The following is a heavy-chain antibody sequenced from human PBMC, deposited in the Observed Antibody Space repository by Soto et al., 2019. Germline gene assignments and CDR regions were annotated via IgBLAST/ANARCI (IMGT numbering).Heavy chain of an antibody. D-gene: IGHD6-25*01. V-gene: IGHV3-30-3*01. CDR2: ISYDGSNK. J-gene: IGHJ6*02. Sequence: GGSLRLSCAASGFTFSSYAMHWVRQAPGKGLEWVAVISYDGSNKYYADSVKGRFTISRDNSKNTLYLQMNSLRAEDTAVYYCARGGRLYYYYGMDVWGQGTTVTVSS. CDR3: ARGGRLYYYYGMDV. CDR1: GFTFSSYA.